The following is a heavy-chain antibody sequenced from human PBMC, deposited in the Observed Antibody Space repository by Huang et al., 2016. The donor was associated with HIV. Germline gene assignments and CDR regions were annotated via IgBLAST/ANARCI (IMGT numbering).Heavy chain of an antibody. Sequence: EVHLVQSGGGLVQPGRSLRLSCVGSGFTFKSYWMNWVRQPPGGGLEWVATINQDGSERVYVDSVRGRFTISRDNANDSLSLQLNSLKGEDSAVYFCARGFKAKPGDYWGQGSLVTVSS. CDR3: ARGFKAKPGDY. V-gene: IGHV3-7*01. CDR2: INQDGSER. CDR1: GFTFKSYW. J-gene: IGHJ4*02.